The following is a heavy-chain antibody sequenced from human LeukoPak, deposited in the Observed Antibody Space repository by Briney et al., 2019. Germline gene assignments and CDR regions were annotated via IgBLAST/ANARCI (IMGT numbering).Heavy chain of an antibody. Sequence: GGSLRLSCAASGFTFSSYSMNWVRQAPGKGLEWVSSISSGSGYIYYADSMKDRFTISRDNAKNSLYLQMNSLRVEDTAVYYCARFLVGTKYFDSWGHGTLVTVSS. CDR1: GFTFSSYS. CDR2: ISSGSGYI. D-gene: IGHD1-26*01. V-gene: IGHV3-21*01. J-gene: IGHJ4*01. CDR3: ARFLVGTKYFDS.